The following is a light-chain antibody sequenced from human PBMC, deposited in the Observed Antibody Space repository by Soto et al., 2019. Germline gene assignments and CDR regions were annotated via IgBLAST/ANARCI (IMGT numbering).Light chain of an antibody. CDR1: SSNIGSKT. Sequence: QSVLTQPPSASGTPGQRVTISCSGSSSNIGSKTVNWYQQLPGTAPKLLIYSNNQRPSGVPDRFSGSKSGTSASLAISGLQSDDEADYYCAAWDDSLKGVVFGGGTKLTVL. CDR2: SNN. V-gene: IGLV1-44*01. CDR3: AAWDDSLKGVV. J-gene: IGLJ2*01.